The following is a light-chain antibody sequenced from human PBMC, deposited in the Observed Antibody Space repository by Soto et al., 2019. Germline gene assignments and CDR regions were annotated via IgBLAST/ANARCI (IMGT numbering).Light chain of an antibody. CDR2: GDN. Sequence: QSVLTQPPSVSGAAGRRVTISCIGGSSNIGAGYNVHWYQQLPGTAPKLLISGDNNRPSGVPDRFSGSKSGTSASLAITGLQDEDEADYDCQSYDRSLSGSRVVFGGGTKLTV. J-gene: IGLJ2*01. V-gene: IGLV1-40*01. CDR1: SSNIGAGYN. CDR3: QSYDRSLSGSRVV.